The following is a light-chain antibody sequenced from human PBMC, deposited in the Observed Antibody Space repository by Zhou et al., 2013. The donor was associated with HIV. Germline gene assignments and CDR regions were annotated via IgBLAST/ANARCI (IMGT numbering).Light chain of an antibody. CDR3: QQSYTTPWT. CDR1: QSIATY. V-gene: IGKV1-39*01. Sequence: DIQMTQSPSSLSASVGDRVTITCRASQSIATYLHWYQQKPGKAPELLIFGASSLQAGVPLRFSGSGSGTDFTLTISSLQPEDFATYYCQQSYTTPWTFGQGTKVEIK. CDR2: GAS. J-gene: IGKJ1*01.